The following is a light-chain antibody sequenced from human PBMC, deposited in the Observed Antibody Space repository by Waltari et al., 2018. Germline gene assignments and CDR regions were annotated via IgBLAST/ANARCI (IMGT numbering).Light chain of an antibody. J-gene: IGLJ2*01. V-gene: IGLV2-11*01. CDR2: DVS. Sequence: QSALTQPRSVSGSPGQSVTISCTGTSGAVGDYNYVSWYQEQPGNAPRLTIYDVSERPSGVPGRFSASKSGNTASLTISGLQAEDEGSYHCCSRAGSSVVFGGGTKLTVL. CDR3: CSRAGSSVV. CDR1: SGAVGDYNY.